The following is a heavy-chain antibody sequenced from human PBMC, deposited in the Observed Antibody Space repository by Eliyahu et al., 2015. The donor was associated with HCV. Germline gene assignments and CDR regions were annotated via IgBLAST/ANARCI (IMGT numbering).Heavy chain of an antibody. J-gene: IGHJ6*02. Sequence: QVQLQESGPXLVEPSQXLSLSCVIXGXSVSSNNAAWNWIRQSPSRGLEWLGRTYYGSGSKWVNDYAVSVNSRISINSDTSKNQFSLHLNSVTPEDTAVYFCARGRPHYYAIDVWGQGTTVTVSS. V-gene: IGHV6-1*01. CDR1: GXSVSSNNAA. CDR3: ARGRPHYYAIDV. CDR2: TYYGSGSKWVN.